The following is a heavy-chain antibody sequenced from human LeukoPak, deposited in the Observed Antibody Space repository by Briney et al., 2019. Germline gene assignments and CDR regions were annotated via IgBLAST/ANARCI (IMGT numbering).Heavy chain of an antibody. CDR1: GGSISSYY. D-gene: IGHD6-19*01. CDR3: ARAEEFIAVAPFDI. J-gene: IGHJ3*02. Sequence: SETLSLTCTVSGGSISSYYWSWIWQPPGKGLEWIGYIYYSGSTNYNPSLKSRVTISVDTSKNQFSLKLSSVTAADTAVYYCARAEEFIAVAPFDIWGQGTMVTVSS. CDR2: IYYSGST. V-gene: IGHV4-59*01.